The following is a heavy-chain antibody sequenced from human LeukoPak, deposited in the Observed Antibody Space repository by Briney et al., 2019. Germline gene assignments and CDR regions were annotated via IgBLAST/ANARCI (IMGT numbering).Heavy chain of an antibody. D-gene: IGHD5-24*01. CDR3: ARDEYRSRWLHP. CDR1: GFAFSSYW. J-gene: IGHJ5*02. Sequence: GGSLRLSCAASGFAFSSYWMSWVRLAPGKGLEWVANIKGDGSEKWYADSVKGRFTISRDNAQNSVHLQMNSLRAEDTAVYHCARDEYRSRWLHPWGQGTLVTVTS. CDR2: IKGDGSEK. V-gene: IGHV3-7*01.